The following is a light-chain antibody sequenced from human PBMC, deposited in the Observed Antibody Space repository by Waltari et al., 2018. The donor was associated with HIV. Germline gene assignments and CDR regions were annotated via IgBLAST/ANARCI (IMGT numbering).Light chain of an antibody. V-gene: IGKV1-39*01. J-gene: IGKJ5*01. CDR1: QTIDNY. CDR2: LTS. Sequence: DIQLTQSPSSLSASIRDTVTITCRASQTIDNYLNWYQQQSGRVPKLLIYLTSTLQTGVPSRFSGRGSGTLFSLIINDVQPEDLATYFCQQTYSPPRTFGPGTRLE. CDR3: QQTYSPPRT.